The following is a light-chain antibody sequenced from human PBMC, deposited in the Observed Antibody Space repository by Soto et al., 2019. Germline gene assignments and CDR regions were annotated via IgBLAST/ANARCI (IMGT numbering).Light chain of an antibody. J-gene: IGKJ5*01. CDR1: QSVSSY. Sequence: EIVLTQSPATLSLSPGERATLSCRASQSVSSYLAWYQQKPGQAPRLLIYDASNRATGIPARFSGSGSGTDFTLTISSLEPADFAVYYCQQRRNWPPITFGQGTRLEIK. V-gene: IGKV3-11*01. CDR2: DAS. CDR3: QQRRNWPPIT.